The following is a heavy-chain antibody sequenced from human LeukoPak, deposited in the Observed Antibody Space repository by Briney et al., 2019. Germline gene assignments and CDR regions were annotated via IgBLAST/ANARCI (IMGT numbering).Heavy chain of an antibody. Sequence: PGGSLRLSCVVSGFTFRNYGMHWVGQAPGKGLQWVAGVADNGGAKFYADSVKGRFTISRDNAKNTLYLQMNSLRAEDTAVYYCAKEAAWGEWYFDYWGQGTLVTVSS. CDR3: AKEAAWGEWYFDY. V-gene: IGHV3-30*18. D-gene: IGHD3-10*01. J-gene: IGHJ4*02. CDR2: VADNGGAK. CDR1: GFTFRNYG.